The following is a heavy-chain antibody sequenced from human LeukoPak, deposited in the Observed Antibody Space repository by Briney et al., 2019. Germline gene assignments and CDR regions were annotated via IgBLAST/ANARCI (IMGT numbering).Heavy chain of an antibody. CDR3: ARFPIEGGAWYYGMDV. CDR1: GGSISSGGYY. Sequence: PSETLSLTCTVSGGSISSGGYYWSWIRQPPGKGLEWIGYIYYSGSTNYNPSLKSRVTISVDTSKNQFSLKLSSVTAADTAVYYCARFPIEGGAWYYGMDVWGQGTTVTVSS. CDR2: IYYSGST. J-gene: IGHJ6*02. D-gene: IGHD1-26*01. V-gene: IGHV4-61*08.